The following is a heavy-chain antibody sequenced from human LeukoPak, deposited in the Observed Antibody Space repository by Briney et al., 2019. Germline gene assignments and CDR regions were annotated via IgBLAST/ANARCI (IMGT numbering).Heavy chain of an antibody. CDR1: GSIFTSYW. D-gene: IGHD2-2*01. Sequence: GASLQISCKGSGSIFTSYWIGWVRPLPGKGLGWMGIIYPGDSDTRYSPSFQGQVTISADKSISTAYLQWSSLKASDTAMYYCARLGGGYCSSTSCYANAHYYYGMDVWGQGTTVTVSS. CDR3: ARLGGGYCSSTSCYANAHYYYGMDV. V-gene: IGHV5-51*01. J-gene: IGHJ6*02. CDR2: IYPGDSDT.